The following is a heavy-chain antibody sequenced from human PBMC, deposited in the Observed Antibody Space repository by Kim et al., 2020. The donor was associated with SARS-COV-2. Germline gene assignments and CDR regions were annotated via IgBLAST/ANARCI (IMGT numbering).Heavy chain of an antibody. CDR3: ARRQNYDILTDNSGYFDY. V-gene: IGHV3-7*03. Sequence: GGSLRLSCAASGFTFSSYWMSWVRQAPGKGLEWVANIKQDGSEKYYVDSVKGRFTISRDNAKNSLYLQMNSLRAEDMAVYYCARRQNYDILTDNSGYFDYWGQGTLVTVSS. J-gene: IGHJ4*02. D-gene: IGHD3-9*01. CDR1: GFTFSSYW. CDR2: IKQDGSEK.